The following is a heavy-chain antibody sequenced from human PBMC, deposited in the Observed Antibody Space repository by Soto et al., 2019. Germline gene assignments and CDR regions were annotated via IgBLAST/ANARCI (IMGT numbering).Heavy chain of an antibody. CDR2: IIPIFGTT. Sequence: QVQLVQSGAEVKKPGSSVKVSCKASGGTFSSYAIIWVRQAPGQGLERMGGIIPIFGTTNYAQKFQGRVTITADKSTSTAYMELSSLRSEDTAVYYCARGPDYRWYYAGYYYYYGLDVWGQGTTVTVSS. CDR3: ARGPDYRWYYAGYYYYYGLDV. V-gene: IGHV1-69*06. D-gene: IGHD2-15*01. J-gene: IGHJ6*02. CDR1: GGTFSSYA.